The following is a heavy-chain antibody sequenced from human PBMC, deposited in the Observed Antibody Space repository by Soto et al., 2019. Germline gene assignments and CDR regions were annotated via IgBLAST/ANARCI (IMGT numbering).Heavy chain of an antibody. D-gene: IGHD1-7*01. Sequence: QVQLVQSGAEVKESGASVKVSCKASGYTFTGYYIHWVRQAPGQGLEWVGEISPKSGGTRYAQKFQGRVTMNKDTSISTVYMELSNLSPDDTAVYYCGRGRSGELVVFYWGQGTLVPVHS. CDR3: GRGRSGELVVFY. V-gene: IGHV1-2*02. CDR2: ISPKSGGT. J-gene: IGHJ4*02. CDR1: GYTFTGYY.